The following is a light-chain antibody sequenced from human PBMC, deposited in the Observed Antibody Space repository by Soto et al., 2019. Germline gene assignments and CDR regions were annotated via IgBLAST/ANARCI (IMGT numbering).Light chain of an antibody. CDR1: NNIGSKS. Sequence: ELTQPPSVSVAPGQTARITCGGNNIGSKSVHWYQQRPGTAPKLLIVGNTIRPSGVPDRFSGSKSGTSASLAITGLQAEDEADYYCQSFDSSLRAYVFGFGTKVTVL. CDR3: QSFDSSLRAYV. V-gene: IGLV1-40*01. J-gene: IGLJ1*01. CDR2: GNT.